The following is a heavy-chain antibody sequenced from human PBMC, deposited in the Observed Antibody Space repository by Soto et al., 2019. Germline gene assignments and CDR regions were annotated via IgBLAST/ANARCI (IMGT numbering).Heavy chain of an antibody. CDR1: GGSLRSDA. J-gene: IGHJ5*01. CDR3: ASSLVRSHQSFDS. V-gene: IGHV1-69*01. CDR2: IIPIFGTT. D-gene: IGHD3-10*01. Sequence: QVQLVQSGAEVRKTGSSVKVSCKASGGSLRSDAIAWLRQAPGQRLEWIGGIIPIFGTTNYAQKFKNRVTLTVDASTTAVYMELTSLRSDDTAVYYCASSLVRSHQSFDSWGQGTLVTVSS.